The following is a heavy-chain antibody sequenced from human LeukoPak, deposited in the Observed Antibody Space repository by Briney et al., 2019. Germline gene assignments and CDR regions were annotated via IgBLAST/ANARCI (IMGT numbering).Heavy chain of an antibody. D-gene: IGHD3-3*01. CDR1: GYTFTGYY. CDR3: ARGLMVAFGVVHFDY. CDR2: INPNSGGT. Sequence: ASVKVSCKASGYTFTGYYMHWVRQAPGQGLEWMGWINPNSGGTNYAQKFQGRVTMTRDTSISTAYMELSRLRSDDTAVYYCARGLMVAFGVVHFDYWGQGTLVTVSS. V-gene: IGHV1-2*02. J-gene: IGHJ4*02.